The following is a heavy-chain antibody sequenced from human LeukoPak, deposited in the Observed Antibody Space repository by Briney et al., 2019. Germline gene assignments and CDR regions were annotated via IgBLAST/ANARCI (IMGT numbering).Heavy chain of an antibody. D-gene: IGHD2-2*01. V-gene: IGHV1-2*02. CDR2: INPNSGDT. CDR3: STEDKYCTSTTCGDF. Sequence: ASVKVSCKASGYTFTGYYMHWVRQAPGQGLEWMGWINPNSGDTNYAQKFQDRVTMTRDTSTSTAYLELSGLTSDDTAVYYCSTEDKYCTSTTCGDFWGRGTLVTVSS. CDR1: GYTFTGYY. J-gene: IGHJ4*02.